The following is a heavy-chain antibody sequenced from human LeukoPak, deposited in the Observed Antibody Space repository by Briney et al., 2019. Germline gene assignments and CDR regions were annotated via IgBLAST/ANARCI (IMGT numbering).Heavy chain of an antibody. Sequence: PGGSLRLPCAASGFTFSDYYMSWIRQAPGKGLEWVSYISSSSYTNYADSVKGRFTISRDNAKNSLYLQMNSLRAEDTAVYYCARGGDTTGTTGWFDPWGQGTLVTVSS. V-gene: IGHV3-11*06. CDR3: ARGGDTTGTTGWFDP. CDR2: ISSSSYT. J-gene: IGHJ5*02. CDR1: GFTFSDYY. D-gene: IGHD1-1*01.